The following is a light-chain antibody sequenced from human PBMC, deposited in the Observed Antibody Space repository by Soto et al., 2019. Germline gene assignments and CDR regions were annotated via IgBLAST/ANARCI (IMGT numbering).Light chain of an antibody. J-gene: IGKJ1*01. CDR2: WAS. V-gene: IGKV4-1*01. CDR3: QHPSRPPWP. CDR1: QSVLYSPNNKNY. Sequence: DMVGTESRGARVVSLVVGATSNCKSSQSVLYSPNNKNYLAWYQQKPGQPPKLLIYWASTRESGVPDRFIGTGSGPHSTLTISRLLPADPAVHSCQHPSRPPWPFPQGTKVDIK.